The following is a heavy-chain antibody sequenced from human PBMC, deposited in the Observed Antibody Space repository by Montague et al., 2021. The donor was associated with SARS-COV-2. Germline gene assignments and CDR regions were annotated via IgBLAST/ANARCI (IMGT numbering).Heavy chain of an antibody. V-gene: IGHV4-34*01. D-gene: IGHD3-10*01. CDR1: GGSFSGYY. J-gene: IGHJ3*02. Sequence: SETLSLTCAVSGGSFSGYYWSWIRQRPGKGLEWIGEINHSGSTNYNPSLKSRVTISVDTSKNQFSLKLSSVTAADTAVYYCASDSITMVRGVPYSVDAFDIWGQGTMVTVSS. CDR3: ASDSITMVRGVPYSVDAFDI. CDR2: INHSGST.